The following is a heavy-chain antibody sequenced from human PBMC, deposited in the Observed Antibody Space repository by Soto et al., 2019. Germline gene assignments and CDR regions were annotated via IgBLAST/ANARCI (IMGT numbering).Heavy chain of an antibody. V-gene: IGHV1-18*04. D-gene: IGHD6-19*01. J-gene: IGHJ6*02. CDR2: ISAYNGNT. CDR1: GYTFTSYG. CDR3: ARENSPYSSGWYRRHYYYGMGV. Sequence: SVKVSCKASGYTFTSYGISWVRQAPVQGLEWMGWISAYNGNTNYSQKLQGRVTMTTDTSTSTAYMELRSLRSDDTAVYYCARENSPYSSGWYRRHYYYGMGVWGQGTTVTVS.